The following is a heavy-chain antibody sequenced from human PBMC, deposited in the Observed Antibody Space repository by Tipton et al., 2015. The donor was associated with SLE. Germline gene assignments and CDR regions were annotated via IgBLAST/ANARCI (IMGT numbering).Heavy chain of an antibody. V-gene: IGHV3-30*04. CDR2: ISFDGDRK. J-gene: IGHJ4*02. CDR1: GFTFSRYA. CDR3: ARQLELRYCGRDCSPFDY. D-gene: IGHD2-21*01. Sequence: SLRLSCAASGFTFSRYAMHWVRQAPGKGLEWVALISFDGDRKYYADSVMGRFTVSRDNSKNTLYLQMNSLRADDTAVYYCARQLELRYCGRDCSPFDYWGQGTLLSVSS.